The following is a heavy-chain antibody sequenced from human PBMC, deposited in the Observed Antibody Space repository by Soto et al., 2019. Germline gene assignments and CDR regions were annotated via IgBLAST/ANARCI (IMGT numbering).Heavy chain of an antibody. CDR2: INAGNGNT. CDR1: GYTFTSYA. V-gene: IGHV1-3*01. D-gene: IGHD5-12*01. Sequence: ASVKVSCKASGYTFTSYAMHWVRQAPGQRLEWMGWINAGNGNTKYSQKFQGRVTITRDTSASTAYMELSSLRSEDTAVYYCARGGGHGYSGYQGWFASWGQGSLVTVSS. CDR3: ARGGGHGYSGYQGWFAS. J-gene: IGHJ5*01.